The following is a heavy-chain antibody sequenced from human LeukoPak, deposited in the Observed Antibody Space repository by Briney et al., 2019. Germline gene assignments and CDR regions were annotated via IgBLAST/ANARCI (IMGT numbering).Heavy chain of an antibody. CDR1: GFTFSSYG. D-gene: IGHD6-13*01. V-gene: IGHV3-30*18. CDR2: ISYDGSNK. CDR3: AKPRYSSSWSFVY. Sequence: PGGSLRLSCAASGFTFSSYGMHWVRQAPGKGLEWVAVISYDGSNKYYADSVKGRFTISRDNSKNTLYLQMNSLRAEDTAVYYCAKPRYSSSWSFVYWGQGTLVTVSS. J-gene: IGHJ4*02.